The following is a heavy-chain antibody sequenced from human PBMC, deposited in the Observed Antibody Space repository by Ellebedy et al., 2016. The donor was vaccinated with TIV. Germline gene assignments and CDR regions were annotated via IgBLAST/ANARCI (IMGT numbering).Heavy chain of an antibody. D-gene: IGHD3-16*01. CDR2: INPSGGST. CDR3: ARDQTGGSGTFEGMDV. Sequence: AASVKVSCKASGYTFTSYYIHWVRQAPGQGLEWMGIINPSGGSTSYAQKFQGRVTMTRDTSTSTVSMELSSLRSEDTAVYYCARDQTGGSGTFEGMDVWGQGTTVTVSS. CDR1: GYTFTSYY. J-gene: IGHJ6*02. V-gene: IGHV1-46*01.